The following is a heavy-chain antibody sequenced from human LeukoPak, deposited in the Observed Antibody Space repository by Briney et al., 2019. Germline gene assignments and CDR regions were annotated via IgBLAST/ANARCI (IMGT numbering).Heavy chain of an antibody. CDR2: IDPSDSYT. CDR1: GYSFTSYW. CDR3: ARHSIHCSGGSCYGDY. V-gene: IGHV5-10-1*01. J-gene: IGHJ4*02. Sequence: GESLRISCKGSGYSFTSYWISWVRQMPGKGLEWMGSIDPSDSYTNYSPSFQGHVTISADKSISTAYLQWSSLKASDTAMYYCARHSIHCSGGSCYGDYWGQGTLVTVSS. D-gene: IGHD2-15*01.